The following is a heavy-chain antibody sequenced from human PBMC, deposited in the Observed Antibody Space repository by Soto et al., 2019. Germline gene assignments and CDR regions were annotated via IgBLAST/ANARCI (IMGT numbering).Heavy chain of an antibody. CDR2: LTRGDIP. CDR3: ARTDKFNPQTPGWASRVDY. V-gene: IGHV3-23*01. D-gene: IGHD6-19*01. CDR1: GFTFRNYA. Sequence: VRLLESGGGFVQPGGSLRLFCEASGFTFRNYAMTWVRQVPGKGLEWVSTLTRGDIPHYVDTVQGRFTISRDNSKRTLYLQKISLSAEDTATYSGARTDKFNPQTPGWASRVDYGGQGTLVTVSS. J-gene: IGHJ4*02.